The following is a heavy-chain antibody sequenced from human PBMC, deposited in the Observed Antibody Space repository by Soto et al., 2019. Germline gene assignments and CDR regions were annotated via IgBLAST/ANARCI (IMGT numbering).Heavy chain of an antibody. CDR3: ARGPPYVCLSLDFPY. V-gene: IGHV3-23*01. Sequence: EVQLLESGGGLVQPGGSLRLSCAASGFTFSNYAMSWVRQAPGKGLEWVSAISGSGGKTYYALSVKGRFTISSDNSXXTLYLQMHSLRAEATAVYYCARGPPYVCLSLDFPYLGQGTLVPVSS. D-gene: IGHD3-10*02. J-gene: IGHJ4*02. CDR1: GFTFSNYA. CDR2: ISGSGGKT.